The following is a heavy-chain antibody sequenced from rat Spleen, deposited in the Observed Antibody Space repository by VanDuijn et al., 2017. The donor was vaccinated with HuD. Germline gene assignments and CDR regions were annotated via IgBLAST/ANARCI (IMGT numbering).Heavy chain of an antibody. D-gene: IGHD1-2*01. V-gene: IGHV5-29*01. CDR2: ISYDDSRT. CDR3: TTRPYYSSLNWFPY. J-gene: IGHJ3*01. Sequence: EVQLVESDGGLVQPGRSLKLSCAASGFTFSDYYMAWVRQAPTKGLEWVATISYDDSRTYYRDSVKGRFTISRDNAKSSLYLQMDSLRSEDTATYYCTTRPYYSSLNWFPYWGQGTLVTVSS. CDR1: GFTFSDYY.